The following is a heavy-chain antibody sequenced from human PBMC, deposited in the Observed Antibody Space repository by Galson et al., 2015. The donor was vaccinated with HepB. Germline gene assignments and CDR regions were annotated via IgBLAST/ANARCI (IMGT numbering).Heavy chain of an antibody. CDR1: GFTFSSYS. V-gene: IGHV3-21*01. CDR2: ISSSSSYI. J-gene: IGHJ4*02. Sequence: SLRLSCAASGFTFSSYSMNWVRQAPGKGLEWVSSISSSSSYIYYADSVKGRFTISRDNAKNSLYLQMNSLRAEDTAVYYCARGFNSPGTFDYWGQGTLVTVSS. CDR3: ARGFNSPGTFDY. D-gene: IGHD6-13*01.